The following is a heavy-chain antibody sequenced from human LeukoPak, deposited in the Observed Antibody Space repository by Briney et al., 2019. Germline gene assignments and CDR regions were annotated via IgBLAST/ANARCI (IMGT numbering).Heavy chain of an antibody. D-gene: IGHD6-19*01. CDR3: AKDVVPDSGWDLDY. CDR1: GFTFSTYS. Sequence: WGSLRLSCAASGFTFSTYSMTWVRQGPGKGLEWVSSIYPSGDSTFYADSVKGRFTISRDNSKNTLYLQMSSLRTEDTAIYYCAKDVVPDSGWDLDYWGQGTLVTVSS. CDR2: IYPSGDST. V-gene: IGHV3-23*01. J-gene: IGHJ4*02.